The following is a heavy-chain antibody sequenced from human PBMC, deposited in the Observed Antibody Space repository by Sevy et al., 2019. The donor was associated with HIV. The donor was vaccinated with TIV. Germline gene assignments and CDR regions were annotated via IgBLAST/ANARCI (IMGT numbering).Heavy chain of an antibody. CDR3: ARSFGRTIFGVVDDAFDI. CDR2: ISYDGSNK. Sequence: GGSLRLSCAASGFTFSSYAMHWVRQAPGKGLEWVAVISYDGSNKYYADSVKGRFTISRDNSKNTLYLQMNSLRAEDTAVYYCARSFGRTIFGVVDDAFDIWGQGTMVTVS. V-gene: IGHV3-30*04. D-gene: IGHD3-3*01. J-gene: IGHJ3*02. CDR1: GFTFSSYA.